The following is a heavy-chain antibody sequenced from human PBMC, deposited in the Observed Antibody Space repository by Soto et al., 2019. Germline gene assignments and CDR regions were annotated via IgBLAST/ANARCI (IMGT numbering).Heavy chain of an antibody. CDR3: VRWNGFGDH. Sequence: EVQLLDSGGGLVQPGGSLRLSCAVSGFTLSDYGVTWVRQAPGKGLEWVSGFSGGGGGTFYADSVKGRFTISRDDSKNTAYLQMNGLGVDDTAVYYCVRWNGFGDHWGQGTLVTVSS. V-gene: IGHV3-23*01. D-gene: IGHD1-1*01. CDR2: FSGGGGGT. CDR1: GFTLSDYG. J-gene: IGHJ4*02.